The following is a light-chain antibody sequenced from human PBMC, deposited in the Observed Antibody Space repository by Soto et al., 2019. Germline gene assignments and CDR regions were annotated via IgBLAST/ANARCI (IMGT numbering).Light chain of an antibody. CDR3: QQLNNYPLT. Sequence: DIQLTQSPSFVSASVGDRVTITCRASQDIGNFLAWYQQKPGKAPKLLTYSASTLQSGVPSRFSGSGSAEEFSLTISSLKPEDFAAYFCQQLNNYPLTFGGGTKVDIK. CDR2: SAS. V-gene: IGKV1-9*01. J-gene: IGKJ4*01. CDR1: QDIGNF.